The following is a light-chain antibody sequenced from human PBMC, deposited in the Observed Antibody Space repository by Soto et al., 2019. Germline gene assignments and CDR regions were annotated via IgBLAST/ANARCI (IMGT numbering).Light chain of an antibody. CDR3: QQYYNTPQT. J-gene: IGKJ1*01. CDR1: QSLLYSANNKNY. V-gene: IGKV4-1*01. Sequence: DIVMTQSPDSLSVSPGERATINCKSSQSLLYSANNKNYLAWYQQKPGQPPKLLIFWASTRESGVPDRFSGSGSGTDFTLTISSLQAEDVAVYYCQQYYNTPQTFGQGTKVEIK. CDR2: WAS.